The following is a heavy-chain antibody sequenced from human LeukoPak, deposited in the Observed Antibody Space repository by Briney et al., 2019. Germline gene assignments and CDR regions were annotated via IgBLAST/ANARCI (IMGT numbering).Heavy chain of an antibody. CDR3: AKEWSIAVAGTLLADWFDP. D-gene: IGHD6-19*01. V-gene: IGHV3-23*01. CDR2: ISGSGGST. Sequence: GGSLRLSCAASGFTFSSYAMSWVRQAPGKGLEWVSAISGSGGSTYYADSVKGRFTISRDNSKNTLYLQMNSLRAEDTAVYYCAKEWSIAVAGTLLADWFDPWGQGTLVTVSS. CDR1: GFTFSSYA. J-gene: IGHJ5*02.